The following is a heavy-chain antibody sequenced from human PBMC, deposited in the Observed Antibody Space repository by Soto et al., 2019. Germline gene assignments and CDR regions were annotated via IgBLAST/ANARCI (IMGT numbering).Heavy chain of an antibody. CDR1: GFTFDDYA. CDR3: AKDNGDYYYYGMDV. V-gene: IGHV3-9*01. D-gene: IGHD4-17*01. Sequence: EVQLVESGGGLVQPGRSLRLSCAVSGFTFDDYAMHWVRQAPGKGLEWVSGISWNSGNIGYADSVKGRFTISRDNAKNSLYLQMNSLRAEDTAVYYCAKDNGDYYYYGMDVWGQWTTVTVSS. J-gene: IGHJ6*02. CDR2: ISWNSGNI.